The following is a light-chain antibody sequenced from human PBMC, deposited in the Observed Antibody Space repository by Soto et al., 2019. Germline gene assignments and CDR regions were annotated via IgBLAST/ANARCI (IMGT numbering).Light chain of an antibody. J-gene: IGLJ2*01. CDR1: SSDIGGYNF. V-gene: IGLV2-14*01. CDR3: NSYTSSGSVV. Sequence: QSALTQPASVSGSPGQSITISCTGTSSDIGGYNFVSWYQQHPGKAPKLMIYEVSHRPSGVSNRFSGSKSGNTASLTISGLQAEDESDYYCNSYTSSGSVVFGGGTKLTVL. CDR2: EVS.